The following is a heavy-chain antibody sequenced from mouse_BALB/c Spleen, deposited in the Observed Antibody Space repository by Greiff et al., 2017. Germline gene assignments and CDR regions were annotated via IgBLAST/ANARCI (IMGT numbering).Heavy chain of an antibody. CDR3: AGDYGNAMDD. CDR1: GYTFTSYW. V-gene: IGHV1-69*02. CDR2: IDPSDSET. J-gene: IGHJ4*01. Sequence: QVQLQQPGAELVKPGAPVKLSCKASGYTFTSYWMNWVKQRPGRGLEWIGRIDPSDSETHYNQKFKDKATLTVDKSSSTAYIQLSSLTSEDSAVYYCAGDYGNAMDDGGQGTSVTVSS. D-gene: IGHD1-1*01.